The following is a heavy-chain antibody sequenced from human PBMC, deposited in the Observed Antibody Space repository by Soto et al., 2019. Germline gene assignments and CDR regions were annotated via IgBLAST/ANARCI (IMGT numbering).Heavy chain of an antibody. CDR3: ASVSWGCYVSGSFYQIYYLVN. V-gene: IGHV4-31*03. J-gene: IGHJ4*02. CDR2: IYFTGTT. D-gene: IGHD3-22*01. Sequence: SETLSLTCTVSGDSISSRGYYWSWIRHRPGQGLEWIGYIYFTGTTEYNPSLKSRLTISVDTSKNQLSLRLSSVTAADTAVSYCASVSWGCYVSGSFYQIYYLVNWGQGAPVKASS. CDR1: GDSISSRGYY.